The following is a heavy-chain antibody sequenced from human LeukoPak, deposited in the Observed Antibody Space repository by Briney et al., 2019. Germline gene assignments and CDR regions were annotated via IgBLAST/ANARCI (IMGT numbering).Heavy chain of an antibody. CDR3: ARQDLSRNLDY. CDR1: GGSISGYY. V-gene: IGHV4-59*08. J-gene: IGHJ4*02. CDR2: IHYSGGA. Sequence: PSETLSLTCSVFGGSISGYYWSWIRQPPGKGLEWIGYIHYSGGANYNPSLKSRVTMSVDTSKNQLSLKLSSVTAADTAVYYCARQDLSRNLDYWGQGTLVTVSS. D-gene: IGHD3-3*02.